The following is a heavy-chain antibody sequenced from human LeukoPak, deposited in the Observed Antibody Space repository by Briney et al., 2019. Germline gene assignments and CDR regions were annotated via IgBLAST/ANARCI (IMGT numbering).Heavy chain of an antibody. Sequence: GASVKVSCKASGYTFTGYFMHWVRQAPGQGLEWMGWISAYNGNTNYAQKLQGRVTMTTDTSTSTAYMELRSLRSDDTAVYYCARDRRIVPAASPDYWGQGTLVTVSS. CDR3: ARDRRIVPAASPDY. CDR1: GYTFTGYF. CDR2: ISAYNGNT. D-gene: IGHD2-2*01. V-gene: IGHV1-18*04. J-gene: IGHJ4*02.